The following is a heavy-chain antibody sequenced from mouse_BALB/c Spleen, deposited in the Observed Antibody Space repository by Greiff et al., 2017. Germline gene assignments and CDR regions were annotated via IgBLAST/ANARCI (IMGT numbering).Heavy chain of an antibody. J-gene: IGHJ4*01. CDR1: GYTFTSYW. V-gene: IGHV1-69*02. Sequence: QVQLQQPGAELVKPGAPVKLSCKASGYTFTSYWMNWVKQRPGRGLEWIGRIDPSDSETHYNQKFKDKATLTVDKSSSTAYIQLSSLTSEDSAVYYCARFIYYDYYAMDYWGQGTSVTVSS. D-gene: IGHD2-1*01. CDR2: IDPSDSET. CDR3: ARFIYYDYYAMDY.